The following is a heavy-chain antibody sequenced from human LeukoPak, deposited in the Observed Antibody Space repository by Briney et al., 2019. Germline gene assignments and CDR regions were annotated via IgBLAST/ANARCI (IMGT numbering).Heavy chain of an antibody. J-gene: IGHJ5*02. Sequence: GGSLRLSCAASGFTFSSYSMNWVRQAPGKGLEWVSYISSSSSTIYYADSVKGRFTISRDNAKNSLYLQMNSLRAEDTAVYYCAPVVADHPGPNWFDPWGQGTLVTVSS. V-gene: IGHV3-48*01. D-gene: IGHD2-15*01. CDR3: APVVADHPGPNWFDP. CDR2: ISSSSSTI. CDR1: GFTFSSYS.